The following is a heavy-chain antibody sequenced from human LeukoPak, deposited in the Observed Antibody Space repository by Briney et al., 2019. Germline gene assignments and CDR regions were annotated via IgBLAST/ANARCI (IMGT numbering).Heavy chain of an antibody. J-gene: IGHJ4*02. Sequence: GGSLRLSCAPSGFTFSSYAMHWVRQAPGKGLEGWAVISYDGSNKYYADSVKGRFTISRDNSKNTLYLQMNSLRAEDTAVYYCARDRAYSGSYPDYWGQGTLVTVSS. V-gene: IGHV3-30*04. CDR3: ARDRAYSGSYPDY. CDR1: GFTFSSYA. CDR2: ISYDGSNK. D-gene: IGHD1-26*01.